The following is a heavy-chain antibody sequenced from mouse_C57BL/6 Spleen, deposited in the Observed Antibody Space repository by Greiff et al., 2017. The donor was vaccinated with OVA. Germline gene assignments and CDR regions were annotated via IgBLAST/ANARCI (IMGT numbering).Heavy chain of an antibody. V-gene: IGHV1-18*01. Sequence: VQLQQSGPELVKPGASVKIPCKASGYTFTDYNMDWVKQSHGKSLEWIGDINPNNGGTIYNQKFKGKATLTVDTSSSTAYMELRSLTSEDTAVYYCARMRSYWYFDVWGTGTTVTVSS. CDR1: GYTFTDYN. CDR3: ARMRSYWYFDV. CDR2: INPNNGGT. J-gene: IGHJ1*03.